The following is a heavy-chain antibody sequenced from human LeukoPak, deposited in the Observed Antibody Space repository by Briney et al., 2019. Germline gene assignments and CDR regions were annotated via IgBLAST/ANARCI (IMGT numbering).Heavy chain of an antibody. CDR1: GYTFRNYG. CDR3: ARDPTNTSGYYAYFDY. CDR2: ISAYNGDT. J-gene: IGHJ4*02. V-gene: IGHV1-18*01. D-gene: IGHD5-12*01. Sequence: ASVKVSCKASGYTFRNYGITWVRQAPGQGLEWMGWISAYNGDTHYAQNLQGRVTMTTDTSTSTAYMELRSLRSDDTAVYYCARDPTNTSGYYAYFDYWGQETLVTVCS.